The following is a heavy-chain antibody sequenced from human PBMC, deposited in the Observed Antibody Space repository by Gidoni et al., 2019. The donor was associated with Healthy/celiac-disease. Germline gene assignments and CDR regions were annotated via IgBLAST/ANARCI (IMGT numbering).Heavy chain of an antibody. J-gene: IGHJ6*02. CDR3: ARGTYYYDSSGYFLGYYGMDV. CDR1: GFTFSSYG. CDR2: IWDDGSNK. Sequence: QVQLVESGGGVVQPGRSLRLSCAASGFTFSSYGMHWVRQAPGKGLEWVEVIWDDGSNKYYADSVKGRFTISRDNSKNTLYLQMNSLRAEDTAVYYCARGTYYYDSSGYFLGYYGMDVWGQGTTVTVSS. D-gene: IGHD3-22*01. V-gene: IGHV3-33*08.